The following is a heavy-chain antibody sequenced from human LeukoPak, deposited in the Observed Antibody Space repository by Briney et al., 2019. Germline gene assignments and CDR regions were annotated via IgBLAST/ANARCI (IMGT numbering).Heavy chain of an antibody. CDR1: GYTFTSYY. D-gene: IGHD3-3*01. V-gene: IGHV1-46*01. J-gene: IGHJ6*03. CDR3: ARTPKYYDFWSGYYLPIYYYYMDV. Sequence: ASVKVSCKASGYTFTSYYMHWVRQAPGQGLEWMGIINPSGGSTSYAQKFQGRVTMTRDMSTSTAYMELRSLRSDDTAVYYCARTPKYYDFWSGYYLPIYYYYMDVWGKGTTVTVSS. CDR2: INPSGGST.